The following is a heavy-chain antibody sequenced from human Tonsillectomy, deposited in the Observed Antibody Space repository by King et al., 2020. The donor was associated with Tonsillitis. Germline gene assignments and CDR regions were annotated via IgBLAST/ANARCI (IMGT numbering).Heavy chain of an antibody. Sequence: QVQLVESGGGAVQPGRSLRLSCAASGFALSSYVMHWVRQAPGKGLEWVAFISYDGNHRNYADSVKGRFTISRDSSNNTLSLQMNSLRPEDTAVYYCARDYQQWLVRGLGFWGQGTLVTVSS. V-gene: IGHV3-30*01. J-gene: IGHJ4*02. CDR3: ARDYQQWLVRGLGF. CDR1: GFALSSYV. CDR2: ISYDGNHR. D-gene: IGHD6-19*01.